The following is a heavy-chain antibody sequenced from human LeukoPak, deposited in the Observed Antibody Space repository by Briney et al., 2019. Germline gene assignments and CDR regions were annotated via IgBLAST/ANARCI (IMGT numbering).Heavy chain of an antibody. CDR3: ARSSDFWSGPIDY. CDR2: IRSSSSTI. D-gene: IGHD3-3*01. J-gene: IGHJ4*02. CDR1: GFTFSSYS. V-gene: IGHV3-48*01. Sequence: GGSLRLSCAASGFTFSSYSMYWVRQAPGKGLEWVAYIRSSSSTIYYADSVQGRFTISRDNARNSLYLQMNSLRAEDTAVYYCARSSDFWSGPIDYWGQGTLVTASS.